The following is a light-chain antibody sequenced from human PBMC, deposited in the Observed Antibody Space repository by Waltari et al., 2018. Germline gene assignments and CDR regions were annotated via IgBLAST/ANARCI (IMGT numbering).Light chain of an antibody. CDR1: QSLLNREGRNL. J-gene: IGKJ3*01. Sequence: DIVMTQSPLSLPVTPGEPASISCRSSQSLLNREGRNLLNWYLEKPGQSPQRLMSWGSNRASGVPDRLRGSGSGTDFTLEISRVEAEDVGVYYCMQGRQTPLTFGPGTKVVI. CDR2: WGS. CDR3: MQGRQTPLT. V-gene: IGKV2-28*01.